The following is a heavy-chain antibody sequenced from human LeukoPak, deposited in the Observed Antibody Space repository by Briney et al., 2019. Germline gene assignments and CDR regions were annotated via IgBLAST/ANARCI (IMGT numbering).Heavy chain of an antibody. D-gene: IGHD3-9*01. CDR3: VRDWVDML. V-gene: IGHV3-7*03. CDR1: GFSFSTYG. Sequence: PGMSLGLSCAASGFSFSTYGMKWVRQAPGKGLEWVANIKQDGGEKNYVDSVKGRFTISRDNAKNSVYLQMNSLRAEDTAVYYCVRDWVDMLWGQGTLVTVSS. CDR2: IKQDGGEK. J-gene: IGHJ4*02.